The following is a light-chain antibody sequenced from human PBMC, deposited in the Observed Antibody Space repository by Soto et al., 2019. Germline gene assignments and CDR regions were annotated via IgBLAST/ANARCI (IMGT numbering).Light chain of an antibody. CDR2: AVS. CDR3: QQYGSSPRYS. Sequence: PGARATLSCRASQSVDSRYLAWYQQKPGQAPRLVIHAVSRRATGIPDRFSGSGSGTDFTLTISRLEPEDFAEYYCQQYGSSPRYSFGQGTKLEIK. J-gene: IGKJ2*03. V-gene: IGKV3-20*01. CDR1: QSVDSRY.